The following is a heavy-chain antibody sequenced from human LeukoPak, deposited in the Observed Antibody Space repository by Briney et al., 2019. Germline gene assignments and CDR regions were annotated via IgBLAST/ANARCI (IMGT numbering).Heavy chain of an antibody. Sequence: SETLSLACAVYGGSFSGYYWSWIRQPPGKGLEWIGEINHSGSTNYNPSLKSRVTISVDTSKNQFSLKLSSVTTADTAVYYCARPFRKYSSGYYFDYWGQGTLVTVSS. CDR3: ARPFRKYSSGYYFDY. CDR2: INHSGST. V-gene: IGHV4-34*01. D-gene: IGHD6-19*01. CDR1: GGSFSGYY. J-gene: IGHJ4*02.